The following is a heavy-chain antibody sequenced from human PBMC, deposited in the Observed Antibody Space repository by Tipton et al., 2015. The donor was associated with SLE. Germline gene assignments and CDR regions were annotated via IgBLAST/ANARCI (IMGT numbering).Heavy chain of an antibody. CDR1: GGPISSYY. CDR3: ASTIYGFDY. J-gene: IGHJ4*02. CDR2: IYYSGST. D-gene: IGHD4-17*01. Sequence: TLSLTCTVSGGPISSYYWSWIRQPPGKGLEWIGYIYYSGSTNYNPSLKSRVTISVDTSKNQFSLKLSSVTAADTAVYYCASTIYGFDYWGQGTLVTVSS. V-gene: IGHV4-59*01.